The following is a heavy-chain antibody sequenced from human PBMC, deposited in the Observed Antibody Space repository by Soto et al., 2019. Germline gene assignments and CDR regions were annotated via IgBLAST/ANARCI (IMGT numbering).Heavy chain of an antibody. J-gene: IGHJ1*01. D-gene: IGHD4-17*01. CDR2: LDPSDSYT. Sequence: EVKLVQSGAEVRRPGESLRISCETSGYSFTSYWINWVRQMPGKGLEWMGRLDPSDSYTEFNPSFQGHVTMSVDTSLSAAYLQWSSLKASDTAIYYCARLPTTVLIAFWGQGTLVTVSS. V-gene: IGHV5-10-1*03. CDR3: ARLPTTVLIAF. CDR1: GYSFTSYW.